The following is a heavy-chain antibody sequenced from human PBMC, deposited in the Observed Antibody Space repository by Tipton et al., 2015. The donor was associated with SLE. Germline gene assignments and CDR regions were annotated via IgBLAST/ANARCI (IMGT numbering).Heavy chain of an antibody. Sequence: SLRLSCAASGFTFSYSAFHWVRQAPGKGLEWVAVISFDGSSTYYADSVKGRFTFSRDNSKNTLHLQMNSLRTEDTAVYYCAREGNWNGEFDYWGQGTLVTVSS. J-gene: IGHJ4*02. CDR3: AREGNWNGEFDY. CDR2: ISFDGSST. CDR1: GFTFSYSA. D-gene: IGHD1-1*01. V-gene: IGHV3-30*04.